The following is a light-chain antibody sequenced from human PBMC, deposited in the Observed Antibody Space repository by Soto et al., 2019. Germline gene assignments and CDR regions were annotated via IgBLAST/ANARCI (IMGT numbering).Light chain of an antibody. J-gene: IGKJ5*01. CDR3: QQSDTYPLT. CDR2: AAS. V-gene: IGKV1-5*01. Sequence: DIQMTQSPSTLSASVGDRFTITCRASQSIGTWLAWHQHRPGTAPSLLIYAASTLRSGVPSRFSGSGSGTEFTLTISSLQADDFATYYCQQSDTYPLTFGQGTRLEIK. CDR1: QSIGTW.